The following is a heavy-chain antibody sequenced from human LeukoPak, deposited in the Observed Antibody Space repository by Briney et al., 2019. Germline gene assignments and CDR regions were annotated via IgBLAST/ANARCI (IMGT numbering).Heavy chain of an antibody. CDR1: GGSIRSNNFS. V-gene: IGHV4-39*01. CDR3: ARRTAVARTAHFDY. Sequence: SSETLSLTCSVSGGSIRSNNFSWDWIRQPPGKGLEWIGSFSYGGTTYFNPSLKSRGTMSVDTSKNQFSLKVTSVTAADTAVYYCARRTAVARTAHFDYWGQGILVTDSS. D-gene: IGHD6-19*01. J-gene: IGHJ4*02. CDR2: FSYGGTT.